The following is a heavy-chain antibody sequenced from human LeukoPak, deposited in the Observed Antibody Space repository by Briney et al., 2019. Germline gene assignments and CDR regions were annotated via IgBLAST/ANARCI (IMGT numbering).Heavy chain of an antibody. D-gene: IGHD2-2*01. J-gene: IGHJ5*02. V-gene: IGHV4-34*01. CDR3: ARGGVVVPAATTLNWFDP. CDR1: GGSFSGYY. Sequence: SETLSLTWAVYGGSFSGYYWSWIRQPPGKGLEWIGEINHSGSTNYNPSPKSRVTISVDTSKNQFSLKLSSVTAADTAVYYCARGGVVVPAATTLNWFDPWGQGTLVTVSS. CDR2: INHSGST.